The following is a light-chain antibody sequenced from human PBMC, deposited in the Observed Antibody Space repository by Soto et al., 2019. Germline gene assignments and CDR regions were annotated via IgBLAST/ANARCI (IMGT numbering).Light chain of an antibody. J-gene: IGLJ2*01. V-gene: IGLV2-14*01. CDR3: SSYTSSSTLV. CDR2: EVS. CDR1: SSDVGGYNY. Sequence: QSALTQPRSVSGSPGQSVTISCTGTSSDVGGYNYVSWYQHHPGRAPKRIIYEVSNRPSGVSNRFSGSKSGNTASLTISGLQAEDEADYYCSSYTSSSTLVFGGGTKLTVL.